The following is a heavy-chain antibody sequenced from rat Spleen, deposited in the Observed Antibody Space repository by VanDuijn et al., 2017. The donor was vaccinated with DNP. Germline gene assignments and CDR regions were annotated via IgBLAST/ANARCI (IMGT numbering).Heavy chain of an antibody. CDR3: ARLDTYYGYSYYWFFDF. D-gene: IGHD1-9*01. J-gene: IGHJ1*01. V-gene: IGHV5-25*01. CDR2: ISTSGSRT. Sequence: EVQLVESGGGLVQPGRSLKLSCAASGFTFSNYYMAWVRQAPKKGLEWVATISTSGSRTYYPDSVKGRFTISRDNAKSSLYLQMNSLKSEDTATYYCARLDTYYGYSYYWFFDFWGPGTMVTVSS. CDR1: GFTFSNYY.